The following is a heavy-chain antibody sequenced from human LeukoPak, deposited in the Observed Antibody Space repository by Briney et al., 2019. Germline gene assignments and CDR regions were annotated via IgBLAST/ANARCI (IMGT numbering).Heavy chain of an antibody. CDR3: ARGGYCGGDCYFYY. CDR1: GGSISSYY. Sequence: PSETLSLTCTVSGGSISSYYWSWIRQPAGKGLEWIGRIYTSGSTNYNPSLKSRVTISVDTSKNQFSLKLSSVTAADTAVYYCARGGYCGGDCYFYYWGQGTLVTVSS. CDR2: IYTSGST. J-gene: IGHJ4*02. D-gene: IGHD2-21*02. V-gene: IGHV4-4*07.